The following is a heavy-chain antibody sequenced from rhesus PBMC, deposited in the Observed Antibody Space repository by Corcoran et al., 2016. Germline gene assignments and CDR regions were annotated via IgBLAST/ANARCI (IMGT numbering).Heavy chain of an antibody. V-gene: IGHV4-76*01. J-gene: IGHJ4*01. D-gene: IGHD1-1*01. Sequence: QVQLQESGPGLVTTYETLSLPCAVHGGSISGGYDWSWLRTPPGPGLEWIGYIYGSSVSTNYNPSLKNRVTISKDTSKNQFSLKLSSVTAADTAVYYCARERAGSSYFDYWGQGVLVTVSS. CDR3: ARERAGSSYFDY. CDR2: IYGSSVST. CDR1: GGSISGGYD.